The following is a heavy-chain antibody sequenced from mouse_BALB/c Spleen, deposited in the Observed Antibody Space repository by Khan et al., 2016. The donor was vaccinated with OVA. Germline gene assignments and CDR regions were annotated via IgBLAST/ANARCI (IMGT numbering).Heavy chain of an antibody. V-gene: IGHV3-2*02. CDR2: ITYSGST. Sequence: EVQLQESGPGLVKPSQSLSLTCTVAGYSITSDYAWNWIRQFPGNKLEWMGYITYSGSTSYYPSLKSRISITRDTSKNQFFLQLNSVTSEDTATYFCTRGGGYWGQGTTLTVSS. CDR3: TRGGGY. CDR1: GYSITSDYA. J-gene: IGHJ2*01.